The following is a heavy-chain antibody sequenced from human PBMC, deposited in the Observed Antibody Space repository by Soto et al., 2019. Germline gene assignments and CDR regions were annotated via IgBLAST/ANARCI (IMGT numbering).Heavy chain of an antibody. V-gene: IGHV4-61*01. Sequence: SETLSLTCTVSGGSASSGSYYWSWIRQPPGKGLEWIGYIYYSGSTNYNPSLKSRVTISVDTSKNQFSLKLSSVTAADTAVYYCARAQYYYDSSGYYYVWFDPWGQGTLVTVSS. D-gene: IGHD3-22*01. CDR1: GGSASSGSYY. J-gene: IGHJ5*02. CDR2: IYYSGST. CDR3: ARAQYYYDSSGYYYVWFDP.